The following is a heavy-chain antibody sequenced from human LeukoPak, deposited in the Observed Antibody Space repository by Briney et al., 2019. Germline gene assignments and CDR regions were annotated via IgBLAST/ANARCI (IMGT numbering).Heavy chain of an antibody. CDR1: GGSISSYY. J-gene: IGHJ4*02. V-gene: IGHV4-59*01. D-gene: IGHD6-13*01. CDR2: IYYSGTT. CDR3: ARGVYIAAAQYGY. Sequence: PSETLSLTCTVSGGSISSYYWSWIRQPPVKGLEWIGYIYYSGTTNYNPSLKSRVTISVDTSKNQFSLKLSSVTAADTAVYYCARGVYIAAAQYGYWGPGTLVTVSS.